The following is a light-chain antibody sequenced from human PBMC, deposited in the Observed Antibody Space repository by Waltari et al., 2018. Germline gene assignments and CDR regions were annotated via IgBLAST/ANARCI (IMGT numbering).Light chain of an antibody. CDR1: QSVSSTY. Sequence: EIVLTPSPGTLSLSPGEGATLSCRASQSVSSTYLAWYQQKPGQAPRLLIYGASSRATGIPDRFSGSGSGTDFTLTINRLKPEDFAMYYCQQYGSSPLTFGGGTKVEIK. CDR3: QQYGSSPLT. CDR2: GAS. J-gene: IGKJ4*01. V-gene: IGKV3-20*01.